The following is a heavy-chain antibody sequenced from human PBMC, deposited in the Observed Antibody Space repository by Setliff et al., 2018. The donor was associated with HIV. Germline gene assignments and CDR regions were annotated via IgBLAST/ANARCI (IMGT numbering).Heavy chain of an antibody. CDR2: ISDSGSNI. CDR1: GFTFSSYE. J-gene: IGHJ3*02. D-gene: IGHD3-22*01. V-gene: IGHV3-48*03. CDR3: ARENYYDRSDAFDM. Sequence: LRLSCAASGFTFSSYEMNWVRQAPGKGLEWVAYISDSGSNIYYADSVKGRFTISRDNARKSLYLQMNSLRAEDTAVYYCARENYYDRSDAFDMWGQGNPGHRLL.